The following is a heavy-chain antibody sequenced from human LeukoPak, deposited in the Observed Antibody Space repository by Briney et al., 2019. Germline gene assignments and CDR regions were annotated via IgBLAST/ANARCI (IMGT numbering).Heavy chain of an antibody. V-gene: IGHV4-59*08. Sequence: SETLSLTCTVSGGSISSYYWSWIRQPPGKGLEWIGYIYSSGSTNYNPSLKSRVTISVDTSKNQFSLKLSSVTAADTAVYYCARHWSYCGGDCYSGGIDYWGQGTLVAVSS. D-gene: IGHD2-21*02. CDR1: GGSISSYY. J-gene: IGHJ4*02. CDR2: IYSSGST. CDR3: ARHWSYCGGDCYSGGIDY.